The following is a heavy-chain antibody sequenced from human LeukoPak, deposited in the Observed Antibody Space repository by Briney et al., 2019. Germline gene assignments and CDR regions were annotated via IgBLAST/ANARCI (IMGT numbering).Heavy chain of an antibody. J-gene: IGHJ3*02. CDR3: ARALTKRVVGRAFDI. CDR1: GGTFSSYA. Sequence: ASVTVSCTASGGTFSSYAISWVRQAPGQGLEWMGGIIPIFGTANYAQKFQGRVTITADESTSTAYMELSSLRSEDTAVYYCARALTKRVVGRAFDIWGQGTMVTVSS. V-gene: IGHV1-69*01. CDR2: IIPIFGTA. D-gene: IGHD4/OR15-4a*01.